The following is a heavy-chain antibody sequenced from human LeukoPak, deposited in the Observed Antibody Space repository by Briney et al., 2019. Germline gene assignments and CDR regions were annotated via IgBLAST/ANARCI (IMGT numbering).Heavy chain of an antibody. CDR2: ISGSGGTT. V-gene: IGHV3-23*01. Sequence: GGSLRLSCAASGLPFSSFAMSWVRQAPGKGLEWVSVISGSGGTTYYADSVKGRFTISRDNSKNTLYLQMNSLRAEDTAVYYCARSMVSRTYYMDVWGKGTTVTVSS. CDR1: GLPFSSFA. D-gene: IGHD4/OR15-4a*01. CDR3: ARSMVSRTYYMDV. J-gene: IGHJ6*03.